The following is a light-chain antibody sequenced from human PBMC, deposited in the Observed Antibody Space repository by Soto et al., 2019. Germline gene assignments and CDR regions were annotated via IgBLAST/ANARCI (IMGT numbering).Light chain of an antibody. CDR2: EGS. CDR3: WSYAGSSVV. J-gene: IGLJ2*01. V-gene: IGLV2-23*01. CDR1: SSDVGSYNL. Sequence: QSALTQPASVSGSPGQSITISCTGTSSDVGSYNLFSWYQQHPGKAPKLMIYEGSKRPSGVSYRFSGSKSGNTASLTISGLQAEDESDYYCWSYAGSSVVFGGGTKLTVL.